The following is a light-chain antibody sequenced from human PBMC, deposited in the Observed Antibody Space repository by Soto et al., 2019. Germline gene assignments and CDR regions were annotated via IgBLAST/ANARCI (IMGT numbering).Light chain of an antibody. Sequence: EIVLTQSPGTLSLSPGERATLSCRASQSVSSSYLAWYQQKPGQAPRLLIYGASSRATGIPDRFSGSGSGTDFTLTICSLVPEDFAVYYCQQYGSSPLTFGGGTKVDIK. CDR1: QSVSSSY. CDR2: GAS. CDR3: QQYGSSPLT. V-gene: IGKV3-20*01. J-gene: IGKJ4*01.